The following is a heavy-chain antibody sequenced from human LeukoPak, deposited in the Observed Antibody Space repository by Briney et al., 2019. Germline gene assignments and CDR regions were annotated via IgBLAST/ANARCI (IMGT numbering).Heavy chain of an antibody. J-gene: IGHJ4*02. CDR1: GFTVSNNY. CDR2: IYSGGST. V-gene: IGHV3-66*01. CDR3: ARVGSGSYPARD. Sequence: GGSLRLSCAASGFTVSNNYMNCVRQAPGKGLEWVSLIYSGGSTYYAASVKGRFTISRDNSKNTLYLQMNSLRAEDTAVYYCARVGSGSYPARDWGQGTLVTVSS. D-gene: IGHD3-10*01.